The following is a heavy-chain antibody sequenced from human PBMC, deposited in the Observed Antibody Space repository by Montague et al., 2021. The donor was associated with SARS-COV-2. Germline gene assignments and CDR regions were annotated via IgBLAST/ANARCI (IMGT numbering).Heavy chain of an antibody. CDR3: ARGAPGY. Sequence: SETLSLTCAVYGGSFSGYWWTWIRQSPGKGLELIGGINHSGSTKYNTSLKSRVTISVDTSKNQFSLDLTSVTAADTAVYYCARGAPGYWGQGTLVTVSS. J-gene: IGHJ4*02. CDR1: GGSFSGYW. V-gene: IGHV4-34*01. CDR2: INHSGST.